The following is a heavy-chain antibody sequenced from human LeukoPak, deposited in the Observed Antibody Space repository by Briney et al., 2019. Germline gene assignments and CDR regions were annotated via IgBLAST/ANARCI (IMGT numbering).Heavy chain of an antibody. D-gene: IGHD5-24*01. CDR2: IYYSGST. V-gene: IGHV4-59*01. Sequence: SETLSLTCTVSGGSISQYYWSWIRQPPGKGLEWIGFIYYSGSTKSNPSLKSRVTISIDTSQNQFSLRLTSLTAADTAVYFCAREGDGYSYPYWGRGTLVTVSP. CDR1: GGSISQYY. J-gene: IGHJ4*02. CDR3: AREGDGYSYPY.